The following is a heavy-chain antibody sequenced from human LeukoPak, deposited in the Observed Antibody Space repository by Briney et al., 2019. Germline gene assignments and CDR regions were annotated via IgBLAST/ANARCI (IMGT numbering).Heavy chain of an antibody. D-gene: IGHD2-15*01. CDR1: GFAFSSYA. CDR2: ISYDGTNT. J-gene: IGHJ4*02. Sequence: GGSLRLSCAASGFAFSSYAMHWVRQAPGKGLEWVAVISYDGTNTDYGDSVKGRFTISRDNPKNTLYLQMNSLRAEDTAVYYCAGGYCSGGSCYDYFDYWGQGTLVTVSS. V-gene: IGHV3-30*03. CDR3: AGGYCSGGSCYDYFDY.